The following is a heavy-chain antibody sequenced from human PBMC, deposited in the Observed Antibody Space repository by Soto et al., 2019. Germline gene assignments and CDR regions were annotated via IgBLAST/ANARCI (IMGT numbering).Heavy chain of an antibody. Sequence: ASVKVSCKASGGTFSSYAISWVRQAPGQGLEWMGGIIASYGKTKYAQKFQGRVTITTDASASTAYMELSSLRSGDTAVYSCAREVHCSSTSCHDYWGQGTLVTVSS. V-gene: IGHV1-69*05. D-gene: IGHD2-2*01. CDR2: IIASYGKT. J-gene: IGHJ4*02. CDR3: AREVHCSSTSCHDY. CDR1: GGTFSSYA.